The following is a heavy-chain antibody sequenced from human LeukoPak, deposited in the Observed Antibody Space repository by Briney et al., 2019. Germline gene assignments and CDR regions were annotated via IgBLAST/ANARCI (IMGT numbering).Heavy chain of an antibody. J-gene: IGHJ4*02. V-gene: IGHV3-23*01. CDR3: AKYPASGGYFDY. CDR2: ISGSGGNT. D-gene: IGHD6-13*01. Sequence: GGSLRLSCAASGFTFSTYSMSWVRQAPGKGLEWVSGISGSGGNTYYADYVKGRFTISRDNSENTLYLQMNSLRAEDTAIFYCAKYPASGGYFDYWGQGTPVTVSS. CDR1: GFTFSTYS.